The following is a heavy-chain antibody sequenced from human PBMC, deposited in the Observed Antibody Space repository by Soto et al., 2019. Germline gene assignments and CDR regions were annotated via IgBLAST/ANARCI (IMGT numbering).Heavy chain of an antibody. CDR1: GFTLTELS. CDR3: AATYAVATITIDY. J-gene: IGHJ4*02. Sequence: ASVKVSCKVSGFTLTELSIHWVRQAPGKGLEWMGGFDPEDGETIYAQKFQGRVTMTEDTSTDTAYMDLSSLRSEDTAVYYCAATYAVATITIDYWGQGTLVTVSS. CDR2: FDPEDGET. D-gene: IGHD5-12*01. V-gene: IGHV1-24*01.